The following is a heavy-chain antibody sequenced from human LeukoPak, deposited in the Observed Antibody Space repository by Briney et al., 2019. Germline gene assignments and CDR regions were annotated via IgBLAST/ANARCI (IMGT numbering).Heavy chain of an antibody. D-gene: IGHD1-26*01. Sequence: GASVKVSCKASGYTFTNYGITWVRQAPGQGLEWMGWISAYNGNINYAQNLQGRVTMTTDTSTSTAYMELRSLRSDDTAVYYCARDYYSGSYYGDYWGHGTLVTVSS. CDR3: ARDYYSGSYYGDY. CDR1: GYTFTNYG. J-gene: IGHJ4*01. V-gene: IGHV1-18*01. CDR2: ISAYNGNI.